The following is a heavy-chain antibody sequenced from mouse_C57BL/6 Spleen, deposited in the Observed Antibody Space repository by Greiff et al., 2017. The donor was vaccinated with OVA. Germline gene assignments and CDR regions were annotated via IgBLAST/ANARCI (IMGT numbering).Heavy chain of an antibody. CDR3: ASYYDYDETY. J-gene: IGHJ3*01. CDR2: ISYDGSN. Sequence: VQLKESGPGLVKPSQSLSLTCSVTGYSITSGYYWNWIRQFPGNKLEWMGYISYDGSNNYNPSLKNRISITRDTSKNQFFLKLNSVTTEDTATYYCASYYDYDETYWGQGTLVTVSA. V-gene: IGHV3-6*01. D-gene: IGHD2-4*01. CDR1: GYSITSGYY.